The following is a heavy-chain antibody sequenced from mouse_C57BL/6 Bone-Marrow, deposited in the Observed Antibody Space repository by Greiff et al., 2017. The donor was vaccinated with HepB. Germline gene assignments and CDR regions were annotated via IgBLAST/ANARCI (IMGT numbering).Heavy chain of an antibody. J-gene: IGHJ1*03. CDR2: ISGGGGNT. Sequence: EVQVVESGGGLVKPGGSLKLSCAASGFTFSSYTMSWVRQTPEKRLEWVATISGGGGNTYYPDSVKGRFTISRDNAKNTLYLQMSSLRSEDTALYYCARRGYGSTHWYFDVWGTGTTVTVSS. CDR1: GFTFSSYT. CDR3: ARRGYGSTHWYFDV. D-gene: IGHD1-1*01. V-gene: IGHV5-9*01.